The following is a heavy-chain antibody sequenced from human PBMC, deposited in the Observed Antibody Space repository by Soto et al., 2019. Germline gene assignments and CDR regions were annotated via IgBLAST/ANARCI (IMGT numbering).Heavy chain of an antibody. J-gene: IGHJ5*02. V-gene: IGHV3-11*01. CDR2: ISSSGSTI. CDR1: GFTFSDYY. CDR3: ARDALASTERLLWLETKTRGLLGNWFDP. D-gene: IGHD3-10*01. Sequence: QVQLVESGGGLVKPGGSLRLSCAASGFTFSDYYMSWIRQAPGKGLEWVSYISSSGSTIYYADSVKGRFTISRDNAKNSLYLQMNSLRAEDTAVYYCARDALASTERLLWLETKTRGLLGNWFDPWGQGTLVTVSS.